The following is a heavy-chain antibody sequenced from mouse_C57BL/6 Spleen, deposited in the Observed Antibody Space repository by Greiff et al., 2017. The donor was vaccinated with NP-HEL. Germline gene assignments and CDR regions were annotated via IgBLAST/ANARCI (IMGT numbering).Heavy chain of an antibody. CDR2: IYPRSGNT. Sequence: VKLMESGAELARPGASVKLSCKASGYTFTSYGISWVKQRTGQGLEWIGEIYPRSGNTYYNEKFKGKATLTADKSSSTAYMELRSLTSEDSAVYFCARSPSPGDYAMDYWGQGTSVTVSS. CDR1: GYTFTSYG. J-gene: IGHJ4*01. V-gene: IGHV1-81*01. D-gene: IGHD6-1*01. CDR3: ARSPSPGDYAMDY.